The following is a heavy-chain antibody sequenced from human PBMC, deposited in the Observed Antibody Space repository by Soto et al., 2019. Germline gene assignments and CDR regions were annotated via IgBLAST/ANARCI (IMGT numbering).Heavy chain of an antibody. D-gene: IGHD3-10*01. CDR3: ARELPGPYYYYGMDV. CDR2: INSDGSST. V-gene: IGHV3-74*01. CDR1: GFTFSSYW. Sequence: GGSLRLSCAASGFTFSSYWMHWVRQAPGKGLVWVSRINSDGSSTSYADSVKGRFTISRDNAKNTLYLQMNSLSAEDTAVYYCARELPGPYYYYGMDVWGQGTTVTVSS. J-gene: IGHJ6*02.